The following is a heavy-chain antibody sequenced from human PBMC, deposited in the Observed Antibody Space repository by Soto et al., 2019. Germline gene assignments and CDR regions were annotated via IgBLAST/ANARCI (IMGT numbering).Heavy chain of an antibody. CDR1: GYTFTSYV. V-gene: IGHV1-18*01. D-gene: IGHD2-2*01. CDR2: ICAYSGDT. CDR3: AGEDPPSLN. Sequence: QVQLVQSGAEVKKPGASVKVFCKASGYTFTSYVISWVRHAPGQGLEWMGWICAYSGDTNYAQKLYGIVMRTTYASTSAADVELRGVGSEETAVYYCAGEDPPSLNWGQGTLVTVSS. J-gene: IGHJ4*02.